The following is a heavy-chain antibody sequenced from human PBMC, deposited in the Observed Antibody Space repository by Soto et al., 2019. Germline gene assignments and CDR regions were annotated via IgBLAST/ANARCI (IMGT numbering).Heavy chain of an antibody. V-gene: IGHV3-72*01. Sequence: EVQLVESGGGLVQPGGSLRLSCAASGFTFSAHYMDWVRQAPGKGLEWGGRIKNKANSYTTEYAASVEGRFTISREDSQNSLYLQMSSLKTEDTAVYYCARVSLVGPSGGRYFDYWGQGSQVAVSS. D-gene: IGHD1-26*01. CDR2: IKNKANSYTT. CDR3: ARVSLVGPSGGRYFDY. J-gene: IGHJ4*02. CDR1: GFTFSAHY.